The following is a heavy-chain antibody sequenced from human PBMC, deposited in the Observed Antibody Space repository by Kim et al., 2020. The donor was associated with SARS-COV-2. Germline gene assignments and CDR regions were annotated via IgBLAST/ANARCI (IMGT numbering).Heavy chain of an antibody. CDR3: ARAPGNYNDGMGV. Sequence: YYQKFQGRVTITRDTSESTAYMELSSLRSEDTAVYYCARAPGNYNDGMGVWGQGTTVTVSS. V-gene: IGHV1-3*01. D-gene: IGHD4-4*01. J-gene: IGHJ6*02.